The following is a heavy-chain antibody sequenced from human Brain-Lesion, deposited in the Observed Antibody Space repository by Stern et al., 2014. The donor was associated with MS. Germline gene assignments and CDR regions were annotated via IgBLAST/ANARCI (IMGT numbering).Heavy chain of an antibody. D-gene: IGHD3-22*01. Sequence: VQLVQSGAEVKKPGESLKISCQGSGYSFTNYWIGWVRQMPGKGLEWMGIIWPGDSDARYSPSFQGQVTFSADKCISTAYLQWGSLEASDTAMYFCARGSYTSEYYFDSWGQGTLVTVSS. V-gene: IGHV5-51*01. CDR2: IWPGDSDA. J-gene: IGHJ4*02. CDR1: GYSFTNYW. CDR3: ARGSYTSEYYFDS.